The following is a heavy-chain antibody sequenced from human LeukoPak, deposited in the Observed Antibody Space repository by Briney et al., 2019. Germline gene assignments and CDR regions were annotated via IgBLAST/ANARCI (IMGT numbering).Heavy chain of an antibody. CDR2: ISYDGSNK. D-gene: IGHD3-22*01. Sequence: GGSLRLSCAASGFTFSSYGMHWVRQAPGKGLEWVAVISYDGSNKYYADSVKGRFTISRDNSKNTLYLQMNSLRAEDTAVYYRAKALYYYDSSGLEVVAFDYWGQGTLVTVSS. J-gene: IGHJ4*02. CDR1: GFTFSSYG. CDR3: AKALYYYDSSGLEVVAFDY. V-gene: IGHV3-30*18.